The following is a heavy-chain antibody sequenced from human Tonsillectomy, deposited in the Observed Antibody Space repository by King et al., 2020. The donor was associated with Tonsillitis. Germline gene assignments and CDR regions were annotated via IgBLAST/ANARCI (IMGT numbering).Heavy chain of an antibody. V-gene: IGHV3-9*01. D-gene: IGHD6-13*01. CDR3: AKDRGIAAAGGFDY. J-gene: IGHJ4*02. Sequence: QLVQSGGGLVQPGRSLRLSCAASGFTFDDYAMHWVRQAPGKGLEWVSGISWNSGSIGYADSVKGRFTISRDNAKNSLYLQMNSLRAEDTALYYCAKDRGIAAAGGFDYWGQGTLVTVSS. CDR2: ISWNSGSI. CDR1: GFTFDDYA.